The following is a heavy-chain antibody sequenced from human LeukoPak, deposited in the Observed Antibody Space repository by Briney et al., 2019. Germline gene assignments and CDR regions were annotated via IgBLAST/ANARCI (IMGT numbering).Heavy chain of an antibody. CDR3: ASQKANFYDSSGDV. Sequence: PGGSLRLSCSASGFTFSAYAMYWVRQAPGKGLEYVSGISNNGGSSFYADSVKGRFTISRDNSKNMLYLQMNSLRAEDTALYYCASQKANFYDSSGDVWGQGTTVTVSS. CDR2: ISNNGGSS. CDR1: GFTFSAYA. D-gene: IGHD3-22*01. J-gene: IGHJ6*02. V-gene: IGHV3-64*04.